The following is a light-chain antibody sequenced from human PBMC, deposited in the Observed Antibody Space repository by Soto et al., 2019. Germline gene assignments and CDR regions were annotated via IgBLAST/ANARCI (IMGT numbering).Light chain of an antibody. CDR2: DDA. V-gene: IGLV1-51*01. Sequence: QSVLTRPPSVSAAPGQRVTISCSGSSSNIGGNSVSWYQQLPGTAPKLLIYDDAKRPSGIPDRFSGSKSGTSATLGITGFQTGDEAYYYCGSWDSSLSAYVFGTGTKVTVL. CDR3: GSWDSSLSAYV. J-gene: IGLJ1*01. CDR1: SSNIGGNS.